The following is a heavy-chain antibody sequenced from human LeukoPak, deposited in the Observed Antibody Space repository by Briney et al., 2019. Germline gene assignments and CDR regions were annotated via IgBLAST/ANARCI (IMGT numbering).Heavy chain of an antibody. J-gene: IGHJ4*02. D-gene: IGHD3-3*01. CDR2: INPNSGGT. Sequence: ASVTVSCKASGYTFTGYYMHWVRQAPGQGLEWMGWINPNSGGTNYAQKFQGRVTMTRDTSISTAYMELSRLRSDDTAVYYCARALITIFGVVTYYFDFWGQGTLVTVSS. CDR1: GYTFTGYY. V-gene: IGHV1-2*02. CDR3: ARALITIFGVVTYYFDF.